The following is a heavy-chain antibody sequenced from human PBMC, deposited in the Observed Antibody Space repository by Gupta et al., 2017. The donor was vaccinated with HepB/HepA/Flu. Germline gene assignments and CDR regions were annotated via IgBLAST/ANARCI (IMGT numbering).Heavy chain of an antibody. CDR1: GFTFSSHW. V-gene: IGHV3-7*01. Sequence: EVQLVESGGGLVQPGWSLRLSCAASGFTFSSHWMNWVRQAPGKGLEWVANIKQDGSEKKYVDSVKGRFTSSRDNAKDSLYLQMDSLRAEDTAVYYCARGSGSTTRALDIWGQGTRVTVSS. CDR2: IKQDGSEK. CDR3: ARGSGSTTRALDI. J-gene: IGHJ3*02. D-gene: IGHD2/OR15-2a*01.